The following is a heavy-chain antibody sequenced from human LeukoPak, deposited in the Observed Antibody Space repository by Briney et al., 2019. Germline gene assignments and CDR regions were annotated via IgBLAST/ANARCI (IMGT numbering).Heavy chain of an antibody. CDR2: ISSSSSYI. D-gene: IGHD5-18*01. CDR1: GFTFSSYS. V-gene: IGHV3-21*01. CDR3: ARGYSYGLGSYFDY. Sequence: GGSLRLSCAASGFTFSSYSMNWVRQAPGKGLEWVSSISSSSSYIYYADSVKGRFTISRDNAKNPLYLQMNSLRAEDTAVYYCARGYSYGLGSYFDYWGQGTLVTVSS. J-gene: IGHJ4*02.